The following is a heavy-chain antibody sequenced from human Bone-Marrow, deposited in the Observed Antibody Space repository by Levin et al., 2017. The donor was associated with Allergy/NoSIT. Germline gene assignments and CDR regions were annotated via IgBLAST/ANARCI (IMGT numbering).Heavy chain of an antibody. CDR2: ISAYNGNT. CDR1: GYTFTSYG. Sequence: ASVKVSCKASGYTFTSYGISWVRQAPGQGLEWMGWISAYNGNTNYAQKLQGRVNMTTDKSTSTAYLELRSLRSDDTAVYYCARTTYSSSWTGVPRAYMDVWGKGTTVTVSS. J-gene: IGHJ6*03. CDR3: ARTTYSSSWTGVPRAYMDV. D-gene: IGHD6-13*01. V-gene: IGHV1-18*01.